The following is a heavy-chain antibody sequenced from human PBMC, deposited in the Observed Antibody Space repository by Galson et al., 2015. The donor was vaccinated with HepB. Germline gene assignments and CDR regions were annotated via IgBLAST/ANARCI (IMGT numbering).Heavy chain of an antibody. J-gene: IGHJ6*02. V-gene: IGHV1-69*04. CDR2: IIPILGIA. CDR1: GGTFSSYT. CDR3: ARERVGYDRTYYYYYGMDV. Sequence: SVKVSCKASGGTFSSYTISWVRQAPGQGLEWMGRIIPILGIANYAQKFQGRVTITADKSTSTAYMELSSLRSEDTAVYYCARERVGYDRTYYYYYGMDVWGQGTTVTVSS. D-gene: IGHD5-12*01.